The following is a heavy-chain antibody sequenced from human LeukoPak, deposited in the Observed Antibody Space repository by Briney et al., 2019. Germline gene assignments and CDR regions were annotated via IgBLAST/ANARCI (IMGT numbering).Heavy chain of an antibody. Sequence: GGSLRLSCAASGFTFTSYTMNWVRQAPGKGLEWVSSISSSSSYIYYADSVKGRFSISRDNAKNSLYLQMNSLRAEDTAVYYCARRSSGYFTYWGQGTLVTVSS. CDR1: GFTFTSYT. CDR3: ARRSSGYFTY. CDR2: ISSSSSYI. D-gene: IGHD3-22*01. V-gene: IGHV3-21*01. J-gene: IGHJ4*02.